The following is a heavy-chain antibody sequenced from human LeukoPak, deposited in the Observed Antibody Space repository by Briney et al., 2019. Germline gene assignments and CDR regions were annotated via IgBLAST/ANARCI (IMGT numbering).Heavy chain of an antibody. D-gene: IGHD6-13*01. CDR2: IGGSSRHK. CDR3: ARTANFAAGYYIDY. V-gene: IGHV3-21*01. J-gene: IGHJ4*02. Sequence: GGSLRLSCAASGFTFSSFEMNWVRQAPGKGLEWVSSIGGSSRHKYYADSVKGRFTISRDNAKNSLYLQMNSLRAEDTAVYYCARTANFAAGYYIDYWGQGTLVTVSS. CDR1: GFTFSSFE.